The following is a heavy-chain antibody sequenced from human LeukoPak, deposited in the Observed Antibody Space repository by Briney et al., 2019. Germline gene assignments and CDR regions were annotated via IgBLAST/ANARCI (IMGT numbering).Heavy chain of an antibody. V-gene: IGHV1-18*01. Sequence: ASVNASCKASGYTFTSYGISWVRQAPGQGLEWMGWISAYNGNTNYAQKLQGRVTMTTDTSTSTAYMELRSLRSDDTAVYYCVGPAAPGGAFDIWGQGTMVTVSS. CDR3: VGPAAPGGAFDI. CDR2: ISAYNGNT. D-gene: IGHD2-2*01. CDR1: GYTFTSYG. J-gene: IGHJ3*02.